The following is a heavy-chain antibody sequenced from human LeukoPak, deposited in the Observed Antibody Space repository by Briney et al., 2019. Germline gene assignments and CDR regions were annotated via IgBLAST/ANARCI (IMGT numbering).Heavy chain of an antibody. D-gene: IGHD3-22*01. CDR3: ARGMYYYDRSTYDDFDY. CDR2: VNPSDGAR. Sequence: ASVKVSCKASGYTFTTYWVHWVRQAPGQGLEWMGMVNPSDGARSYAQKFQGRVTMTRDTSTNTVFVGLSSLRSEDTAVYYCARGMYYYDRSTYDDFDYWGQGTLVTVSS. J-gene: IGHJ4*02. V-gene: IGHV1-46*01. CDR1: GYTFTTYW.